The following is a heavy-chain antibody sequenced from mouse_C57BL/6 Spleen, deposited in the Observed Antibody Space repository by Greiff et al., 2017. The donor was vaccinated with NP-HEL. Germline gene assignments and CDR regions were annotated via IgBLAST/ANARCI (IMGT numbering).Heavy chain of an antibody. V-gene: IGHV1-64*01. D-gene: IGHD1-1*01. CDR2: IHPNSGST. CDR1: GYTFTSYW. CDR3: AREEGSRSFAY. Sequence: VQLQQPGAELVKPGASVKLSCKASGYTFTSYWMHWVKQRPGQGLEWIGMIHPNSGSTNYNEKFKSKATLTVDKSSSTAYMQLSSLTSEDSAVYYCAREEGSRSFAYWGQGTLVTVSA. J-gene: IGHJ3*01.